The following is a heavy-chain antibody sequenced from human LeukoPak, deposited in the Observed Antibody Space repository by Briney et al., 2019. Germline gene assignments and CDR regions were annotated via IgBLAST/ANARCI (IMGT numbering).Heavy chain of an antibody. V-gene: IGHV4-39*01. J-gene: IGHJ4*02. Sequence: SETLSLTCTVSGGSISSSSYYWGWIGPPPGKGLKWIGSTYYRGSSYYNPSLNSRVTISVDTSKNQFSLKLSSVTAADAAVYYCASAGSYSVDYWGQGTLVTVSS. CDR2: TYYRGSS. D-gene: IGHD1-26*01. CDR1: GGSISSSSYY. CDR3: ASAGSYSVDY.